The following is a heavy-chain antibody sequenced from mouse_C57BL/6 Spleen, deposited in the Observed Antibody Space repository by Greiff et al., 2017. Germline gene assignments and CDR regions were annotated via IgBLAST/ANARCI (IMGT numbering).Heavy chain of an antibody. Sequence: VKLQESDAELVKPGASVKISCKASGYAFSSSWMTWVKQRPGKGLEWIGRIYPGDGDTNYNGKFKGKATLTADKSSSTAYMQLCSLTSDDSAVYFCARDDYGGYYYAMDYWGQGTSVTVSS. CDR3: ARDDYGGYYYAMDY. J-gene: IGHJ4*01. V-gene: IGHV1-82*01. CDR1: GYAFSSSW. D-gene: IGHD1-1*01. CDR2: IYPGDGDT.